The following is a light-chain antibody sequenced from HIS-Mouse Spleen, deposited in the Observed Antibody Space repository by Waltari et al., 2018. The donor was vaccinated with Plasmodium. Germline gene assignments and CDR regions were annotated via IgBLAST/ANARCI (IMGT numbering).Light chain of an antibody. CDR2: EVS. Sequence: QSALTQPPSASGSPGQSVTISCPGTSSDLCGYNYVSWYQQHPGKAPKLMIYEVSKRPSGVPDRFSGSKSGNTASLTVSGLQAEDEADYYCSSYAGSNNLVFGGGTKLTVL. CDR1: SSDLCGYNY. V-gene: IGLV2-8*01. J-gene: IGLJ2*01. CDR3: SSYAGSNNLV.